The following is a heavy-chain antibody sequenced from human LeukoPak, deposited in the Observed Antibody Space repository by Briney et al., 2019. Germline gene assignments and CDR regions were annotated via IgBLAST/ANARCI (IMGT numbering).Heavy chain of an antibody. J-gene: IGHJ4*02. Sequence: SETLSVTCSVSGDSLSSYSWSWIRQPPGKGLEWIGYIFNSGSTTYNPSLESRVTISQDTSKKQFSLRLRSVTAADTAVYYCAGDYTSRSYRFDYWGQGTLVTVSS. CDR3: AGDYTSRSYRFDY. D-gene: IGHD3-10*01. CDR2: IFNSGST. CDR1: GDSLSSYS. V-gene: IGHV4-59*01.